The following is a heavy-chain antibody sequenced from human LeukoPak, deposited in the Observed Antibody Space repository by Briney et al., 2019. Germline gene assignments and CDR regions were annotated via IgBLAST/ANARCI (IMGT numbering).Heavy chain of an antibody. D-gene: IGHD6-6*01. CDR1: GYTFTAYY. Sequence: ASVKVSCKASGYTFTAYYMHWVRQAPGQGLEWMGWINPNSGGTNHAQKFQGRVTMTRDTSISTAYMEVSRLRSDDTAIYYCARDRSSSPGEFWGQGTLVTVSS. CDR3: ARDRSSSPGEF. CDR2: INPNSGGT. J-gene: IGHJ4*02. V-gene: IGHV1-2*02.